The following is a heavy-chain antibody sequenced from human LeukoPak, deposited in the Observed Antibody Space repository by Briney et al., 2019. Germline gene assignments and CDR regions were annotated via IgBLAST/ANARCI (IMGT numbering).Heavy chain of an antibody. V-gene: IGHV4-31*02. CDR1: RGSISSGGNY. Sequence: PSETLSLTCTVSRGSISSGGNYWSWIRQYPGKGLEWIGYIYYSGTTYYNPSLESRVTISLDTSKNQFSLKLSSVTAADTAVYYCARVLWQNDAFDIWGQGTMVTVSS. D-gene: IGHD3-16*01. J-gene: IGHJ3*02. CDR2: IYYSGTT. CDR3: ARVLWQNDAFDI.